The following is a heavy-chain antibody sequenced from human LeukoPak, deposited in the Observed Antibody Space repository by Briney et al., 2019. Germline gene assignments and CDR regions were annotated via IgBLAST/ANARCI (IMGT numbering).Heavy chain of an antibody. J-gene: IGHJ6*03. CDR1: GFTFSNYA. CDR2: ISGSGGIT. CDR3: TKGEHRRFLAKYYYYMDV. Sequence: GGSLRLSCVASGFTFSNYAIHWVRQAPGKGLEWVSGISGSGGITYYADSVKGRLTMSRDNSQKTVYVHLSRLRVEDTAIYYCTKGEHRRFLAKYYYYMDVWGKGTTVTVSS. V-gene: IGHV3-23*01. D-gene: IGHD1/OR15-1a*01.